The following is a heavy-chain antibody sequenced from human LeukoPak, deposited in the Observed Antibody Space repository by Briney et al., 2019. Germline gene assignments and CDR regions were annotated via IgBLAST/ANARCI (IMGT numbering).Heavy chain of an antibody. Sequence: HPGGSLRLSCAASGFTFSSYGMHWVRQAPGKGLEWVSAISGSGGSTYYADSVKGRFTISRDNSKNTLYLQMNSLRAEDTAVYYCAKDSEQWPGGGTFDPWGQGTLVTVSS. CDR3: AKDSEQWPGGGTFDP. D-gene: IGHD6-19*01. CDR1: GFTFSSYG. J-gene: IGHJ5*02. CDR2: ISGSGGST. V-gene: IGHV3-23*01.